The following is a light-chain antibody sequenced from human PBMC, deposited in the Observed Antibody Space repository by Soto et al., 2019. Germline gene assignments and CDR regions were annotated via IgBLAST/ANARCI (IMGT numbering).Light chain of an antibody. Sequence: SVLTPPPSASGAPGQRVPISCSGSTSNIGRHTVNWYQQLPGTPPKLLIPSSNLRPSGVPDRFSGSKSGTSASLAISGLQSEDEADYYCAVCDDSLNGFPFGAGTKLTVL. J-gene: IGLJ1*01. CDR1: TSNIGRHT. CDR2: SSN. V-gene: IGLV1-44*01. CDR3: AVCDDSLNGFP.